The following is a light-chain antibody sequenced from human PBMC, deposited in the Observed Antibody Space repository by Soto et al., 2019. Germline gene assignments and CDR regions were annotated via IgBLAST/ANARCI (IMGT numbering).Light chain of an antibody. Sequence: DIQMTQSPSSLSASVGDRVTITCRASQSISTYLNWYQQKPGKAPKLLMFAASSLHSEVPSRFSGGGSGTDFNLTISSLQPEDFATYFCQQCYTTPQTFGQGTKV. J-gene: IGKJ1*01. CDR1: QSISTY. V-gene: IGKV1-39*01. CDR3: QQCYTTPQT. CDR2: AAS.